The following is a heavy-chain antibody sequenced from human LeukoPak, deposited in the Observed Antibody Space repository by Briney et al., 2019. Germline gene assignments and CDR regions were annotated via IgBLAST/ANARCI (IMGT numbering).Heavy chain of an antibody. V-gene: IGHV3-48*03. D-gene: IGHD1-26*01. CDR1: GFTFSSYE. CDR2: ISSSGSTI. CDR3: AIYPSDSGSYELDY. Sequence: GGSLRLSCAASGFTFSSYEMNWVRQAPGKGLEWVSYISSSGSTIYYADSVKGRFTISRDNAKNSLYLQMNSLRAEDTAVYYCAIYPSDSGSYELDYWGQGTPVTVSS. J-gene: IGHJ4*02.